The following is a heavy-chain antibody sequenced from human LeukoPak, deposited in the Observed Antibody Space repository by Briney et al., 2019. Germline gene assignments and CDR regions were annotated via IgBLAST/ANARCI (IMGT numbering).Heavy chain of an antibody. Sequence: SVTVSRKASGGTFSSYAISWVGQAPGKGLEWMGRIIPIFGTANYAQKFQGRVTITADKSTSPAYMELSSLRSEDTAVYYCAREDVGRYYDSSGYQSSPFDYWGQGTLVTVSS. CDR1: GGTFSSYA. CDR2: IIPIFGTA. V-gene: IGHV1-69*06. D-gene: IGHD3-22*01. CDR3: AREDVGRYYDSSGYQSSPFDY. J-gene: IGHJ4*02.